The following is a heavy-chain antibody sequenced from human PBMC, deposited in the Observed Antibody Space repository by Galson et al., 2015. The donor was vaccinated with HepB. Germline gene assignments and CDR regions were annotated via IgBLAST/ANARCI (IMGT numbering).Heavy chain of an antibody. CDR2: ISAYNGNT. V-gene: IGHV1-18*04. Sequence: SVKVSCKASGYTFTSYYMHWVRQAPGQGLEWMGWISAYNGNTNYAQKLQGRVTMTTDTSTSTAYMELRSLRSDDTAVYYCASQANNWFDPWGQGTLVTVSS. J-gene: IGHJ5*02. CDR1: GYTFTSYY. CDR3: ASQANNWFDP. D-gene: IGHD5-12*01.